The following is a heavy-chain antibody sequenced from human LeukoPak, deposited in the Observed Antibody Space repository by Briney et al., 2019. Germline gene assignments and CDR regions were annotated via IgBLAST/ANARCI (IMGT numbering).Heavy chain of an antibody. CDR2: IYSGGST. V-gene: IGHV3-53*01. CDR1: GFTFSSNY. CDR3: ARERYDFWSGYSYYFDY. D-gene: IGHD3-3*01. Sequence: GGSLRLSCAASGFTFSSNYMSWVRQAPGKGLEWVSVIYSGGSTYYADSVKGRFTISRDNSKNTLYLQMNSLRAEDTAVYYCARERYDFWSGYSYYFDYWGQGTLVTVSS. J-gene: IGHJ4*02.